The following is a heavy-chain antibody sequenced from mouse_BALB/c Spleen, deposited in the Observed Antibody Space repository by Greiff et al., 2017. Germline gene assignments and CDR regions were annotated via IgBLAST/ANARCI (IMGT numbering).Heavy chain of an antibody. J-gene: IGHJ3*01. CDR2: ISSGGSYT. Sequence: EVKLVESGGGLVKPGGSLKLSCAASGFTFSSYTMSWVRQTPEKRLEWVATISSGGSYTYYPDSVKGRFTISRDNAKNTLYLQMSSLKSEDTAMYYCARWFYDGYIWFAYWGQGTLVTVSA. V-gene: IGHV5-6-4*01. D-gene: IGHD2-3*01. CDR3: ARWFYDGYIWFAY. CDR1: GFTFSSYT.